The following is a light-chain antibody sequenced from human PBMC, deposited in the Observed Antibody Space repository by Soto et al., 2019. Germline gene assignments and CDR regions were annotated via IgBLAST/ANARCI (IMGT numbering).Light chain of an antibody. CDR2: GAS. Sequence: EIVLTPSPGTLSLSPGERSTLTCRASQSVNRNYIAWYQQKPGQAPRLLFYGASSRVTGIPQRLSGSGSGTDFTLTISRLEPEDFAVYFCQQFGSSFITFGQGTRLEIK. V-gene: IGKV3-20*01. CDR1: QSVNRNY. J-gene: IGKJ5*01. CDR3: QQFGSSFIT.